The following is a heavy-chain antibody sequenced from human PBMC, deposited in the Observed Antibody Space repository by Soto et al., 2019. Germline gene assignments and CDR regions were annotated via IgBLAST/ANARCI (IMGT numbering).Heavy chain of an antibody. Sequence: QITLKESGPTLVKPTQTLTLTCTFSGFSLSTSGVGVGWIRQPPGKALEWLALIYWDDDKRYSPSLKSRLTITQAPSQTQVVLTMTNLDPVDTATYYCAHGPVVAAPSDYWGQGTLVTVSS. V-gene: IGHV2-5*02. CDR2: IYWDDDK. CDR1: GFSLSTSGVG. D-gene: IGHD2-15*01. CDR3: AHGPVVAAPSDY. J-gene: IGHJ4*02.